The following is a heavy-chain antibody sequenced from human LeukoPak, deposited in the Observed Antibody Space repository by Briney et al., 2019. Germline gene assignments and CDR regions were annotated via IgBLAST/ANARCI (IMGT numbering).Heavy chain of an antibody. CDR3: AKFPIFGVVTLPFDY. CDR1: EFTFSNYD. D-gene: IGHD3-3*01. Sequence: GGSLRLSCAAFEFTFSNYDMHWVRQAPGKGLEWVALIRYDRSNTYYADSVKGRFTISRDNSKNTLYLQMNSLRAEDTAVYYCAKFPIFGVVTLPFDYWGQGTLVTVSS. J-gene: IGHJ4*02. CDR2: IRYDRSNT. V-gene: IGHV3-30*02.